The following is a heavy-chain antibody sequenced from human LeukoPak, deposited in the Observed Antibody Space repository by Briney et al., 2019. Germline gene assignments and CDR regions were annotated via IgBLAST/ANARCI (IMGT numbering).Heavy chain of an antibody. V-gene: IGHV3-7*01. CDR2: IKQDGSEE. Sequence: PGGSLRLSCAASGFTFDDYGMSWVRQAPGKGLEWVANIKQDGSEEYYVDSVKGRFTISRDNAKNSLYLQMNSLRAEDTAVYYCAREVIVVVPAAIYYYMDVWGKGTTVTVSS. CDR3: AREVIVVVPAAIYYYMDV. D-gene: IGHD2-2*01. CDR1: GFTFDDYG. J-gene: IGHJ6*03.